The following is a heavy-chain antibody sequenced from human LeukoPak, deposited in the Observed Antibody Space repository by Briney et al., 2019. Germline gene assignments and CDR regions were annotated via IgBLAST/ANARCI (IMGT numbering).Heavy chain of an antibody. CDR3: ARYCGGDCYGMDV. D-gene: IGHD2-21*02. J-gene: IGHJ6*02. Sequence: GGSLRLSCTASRFTFSNYWMSWVRQAPGKGLEWVANIKQDGSEKDYVDSVKGRFTISRDNPKNSLYLQMNSLRAEDTAVYYCARYCGGDCYGMDVWGQGTTVTVSS. CDR2: IKQDGSEK. CDR1: RFTFSNYW. V-gene: IGHV3-7*01.